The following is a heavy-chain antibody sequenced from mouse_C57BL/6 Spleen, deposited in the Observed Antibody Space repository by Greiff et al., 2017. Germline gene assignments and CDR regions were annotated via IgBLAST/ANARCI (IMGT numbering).Heavy chain of an antibody. V-gene: IGHV1-52*01. J-gene: IGHJ3*01. Sequence: VQLQQPGAELVRPGSSVKLSCKASGYTFTSYWMHWVKQRPIQGLEWIGNIDPSDSETHYNQKFKDKATFAVDKSSSTAYMQLSSLTSEDSAVYYCARVDYYGSSYGFAYWGQGTLVTVSA. CDR2: IDPSDSET. D-gene: IGHD1-1*01. CDR3: ARVDYYGSSYGFAY. CDR1: GYTFTSYW.